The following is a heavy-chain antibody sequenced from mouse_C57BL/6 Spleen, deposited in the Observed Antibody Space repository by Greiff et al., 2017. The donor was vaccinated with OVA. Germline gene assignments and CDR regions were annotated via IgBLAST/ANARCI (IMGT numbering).Heavy chain of an antibody. J-gene: IGHJ4*01. Sequence: EVKLEESGGGLVKPGGSLKLSCAASGFTFSDYGMHWVRQAPEKGLEWVAYISSGSSTIYYADTVKGRFTISRDNAKNTLFLQMTSLRSEDTAMYYCARSTTVVAPYYAMDYWGQGTSVTVSS. V-gene: IGHV5-17*01. CDR3: ARSTTVVAPYYAMDY. CDR1: GFTFSDYG. D-gene: IGHD1-1*01. CDR2: ISSGSSTI.